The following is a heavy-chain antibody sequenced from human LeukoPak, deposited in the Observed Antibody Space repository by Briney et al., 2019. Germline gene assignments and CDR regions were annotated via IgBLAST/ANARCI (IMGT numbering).Heavy chain of an antibody. V-gene: IGHV4-34*01. D-gene: IGHD6-19*01. CDR1: GGSFSGYY. CDR2: INHSGST. Sequence: PSETLSLTCAVYGGSFSGYYWSSIRQPPRKGLEWIGEINHSGSTNYNPSLKSRVTVSVDTSKNQFSLKLSSVTAADTAVYYCARAAYRSDSFDYWGQGTLVTVSS. J-gene: IGHJ4*02. CDR3: ARAAYRSDSFDY.